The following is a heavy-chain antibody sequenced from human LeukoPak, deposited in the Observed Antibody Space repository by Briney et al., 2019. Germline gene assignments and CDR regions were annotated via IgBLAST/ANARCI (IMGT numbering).Heavy chain of an antibody. V-gene: IGHV4-34*01. CDR2: INHSGST. J-gene: IGHJ6*04. CDR3: ASGVFYYYYYGMDV. D-gene: IGHD2-8*01. Sequence: PSETLSLTCAVYGGSFSGYYWSWIRQPPGKGLEWIGEINHSGSTNYNPSLKSRVTISVDTSKNQFSLKLSSVTGADTAVYYCASGVFYYYYYGMDVWGKGTTVTLSS. CDR1: GGSFSGYY.